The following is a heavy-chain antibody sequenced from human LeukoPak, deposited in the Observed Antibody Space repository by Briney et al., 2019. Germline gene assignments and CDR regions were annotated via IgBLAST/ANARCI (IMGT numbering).Heavy chain of an antibody. D-gene: IGHD6-13*01. Sequence: HGASVKVSCKVSGYTLTELSMHWVRQAPGKGLEWMGGFDPEDGETIYAQKFQGRVTMTEDTSTGTAYMELSSLRSEDTAVYYCATEPPRIAAADSQFDYWGQGTLVTVSS. J-gene: IGHJ4*02. CDR3: ATEPPRIAAADSQFDY. V-gene: IGHV1-24*01. CDR1: GYTLTELS. CDR2: FDPEDGET.